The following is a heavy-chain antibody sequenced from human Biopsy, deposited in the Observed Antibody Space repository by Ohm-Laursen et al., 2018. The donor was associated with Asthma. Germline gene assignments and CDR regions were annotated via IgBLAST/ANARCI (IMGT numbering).Heavy chain of an antibody. D-gene: IGHD6-19*01. V-gene: IGHV3-11*01. CDR1: GFTFSDYY. CDR2: INGKSNSI. Sequence: SLRLSCAAFGFTFSDYYMSWIRQAPGKVLEWISYINGKSNSIEYADSVKGRFTISRDNAKNSLYLQMNSLRAEDTAVYYCARDSYSSGLYDDFESWGQGTLVTVSS. CDR3: ARDSYSSGLYDDFES. J-gene: IGHJ4*02.